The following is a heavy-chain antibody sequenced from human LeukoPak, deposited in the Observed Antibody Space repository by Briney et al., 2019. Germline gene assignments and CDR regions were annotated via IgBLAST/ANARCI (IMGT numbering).Heavy chain of an antibody. CDR1: GFTFGTYW. V-gene: IGHV3-23*01. D-gene: IGHD6-13*01. J-gene: IGHJ4*02. Sequence: PGGSLRLSCAASGFTFGTYWVHWVRQGPGKGLEWVSGISGSGGSTYYADSVKGRFTISRDKSKNTLYLQMNSLRAEDTAVYYCAKDRQQLVDYYFEFWGQGTLVTVSS. CDR3: AKDRQQLVDYYFEF. CDR2: ISGSGGST.